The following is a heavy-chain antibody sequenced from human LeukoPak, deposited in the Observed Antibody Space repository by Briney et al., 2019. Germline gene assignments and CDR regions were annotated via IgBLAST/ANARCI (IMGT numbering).Heavy chain of an antibody. V-gene: IGHV5-51*01. CDR3: ARLTGYRAVKYCYYYGMDV. J-gene: IGHJ6*02. D-gene: IGHD6-13*01. CDR2: IYPGDSEV. CDR1: GYSFTSNW. Sequence: GESLKISCKGSGYSFTSNWIGWVRQMPGKGLECMGMIYPGDSEVRYSPSFQGHITISADKSISTAYLQWSSLKASDTAMYYCARLTGYRAVKYCYYYGMDVWGQGTTVTVSS.